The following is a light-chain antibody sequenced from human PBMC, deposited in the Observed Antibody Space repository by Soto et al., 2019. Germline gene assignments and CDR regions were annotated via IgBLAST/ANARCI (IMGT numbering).Light chain of an antibody. Sequence: DVPLTQSPSFLSASVGDRVTITCRASQGISSHLAWYQQRPGKGPKLLIYAASTLQSGVPSRFSGSGSGTEFTLAISSLQPEDFATYYCQQVNGYLHTFGQGTKLEIK. CDR1: QGISSH. CDR3: QQVNGYLHT. CDR2: AAS. V-gene: IGKV1-9*01. J-gene: IGKJ2*01.